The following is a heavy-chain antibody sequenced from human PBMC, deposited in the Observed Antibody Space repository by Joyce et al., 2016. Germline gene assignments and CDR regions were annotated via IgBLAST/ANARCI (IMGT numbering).Heavy chain of an antibody. D-gene: IGHD2-2*01. Sequence: QVQLVQSGAEVKKPGSSVKVSCTASGGTFSNNAITWVRQAPGHGLEWLGRVIPMFDKTTYAQKFQGRVTITADKSTSTAYMELSSLRSEDTAVYFCARDIYNCRSSSCYDDDYYYMDVWGKGTAVTVSS. V-gene: IGHV1-69*04. CDR2: VIPMFDKT. J-gene: IGHJ6*03. CDR1: GGTFSNNA. CDR3: ARDIYNCRSSSCYDDDYYYMDV.